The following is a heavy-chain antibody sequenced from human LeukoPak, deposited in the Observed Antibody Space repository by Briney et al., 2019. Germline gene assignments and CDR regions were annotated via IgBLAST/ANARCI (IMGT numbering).Heavy chain of an antibody. Sequence: PSETLSLTCTVSGDPISTSNSYWVWTRHPPGKGLEGIGYIYYSGRPHYNPPLKSRDTISVDTSKNQFSLKLSSVTAADTAVYYCARGTYYGSGSPFDYWGQGTLVTVSS. CDR1: GDPISTSNSY. CDR3: ARGTYYGSGSPFDY. CDR2: IYYSGRP. J-gene: IGHJ4*02. D-gene: IGHD3-10*01. V-gene: IGHV4-61*05.